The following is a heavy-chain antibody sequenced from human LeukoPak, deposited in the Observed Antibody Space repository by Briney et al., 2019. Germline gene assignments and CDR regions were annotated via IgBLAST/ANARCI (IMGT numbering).Heavy chain of an antibody. CDR3: ARSQVYYDILTGYTNNWFDP. J-gene: IGHJ5*02. CDR1: GGSISNYY. Sequence: SETLSLTCTVSGGSISNYYWSWIRQPPGKGLEWIGYIYYSGSSNSNPSLKSRVTISVDTSKNQFSLKLSSVTAADTAVYYCARSQVYYDILTGYTNNWFDPWGQGTLVTVSS. CDR2: IYYSGSS. D-gene: IGHD3-9*01. V-gene: IGHV4-59*01.